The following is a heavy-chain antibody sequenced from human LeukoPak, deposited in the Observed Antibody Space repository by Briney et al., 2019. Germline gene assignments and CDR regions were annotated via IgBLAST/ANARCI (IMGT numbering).Heavy chain of an antibody. Sequence: LETLSLTCTVSGYSISSGYYWGWIRQPPGKGLEWIGSIYHSGSTYFNPSLKSRVTISVDTSKNQFSLKLSSVTAADTAVYYCARGAGRWSGDDAFDIWGQGTMVTVSS. V-gene: IGHV4-38-2*02. J-gene: IGHJ3*02. CDR2: IYHSGST. D-gene: IGHD3-10*01. CDR3: ARGAGRWSGDDAFDI. CDR1: GYSISSGYY.